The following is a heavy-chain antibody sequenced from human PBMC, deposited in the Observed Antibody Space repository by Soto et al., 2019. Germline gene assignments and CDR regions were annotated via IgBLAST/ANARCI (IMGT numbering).Heavy chain of an antibody. CDR1: GFTFSSFG. J-gene: IGHJ6*02. Sequence: QVQLVESGGGVVQPGRSLRLSCAASGFTFSSFGMHWVRQAPGKGLEWVAIISYDGNNKYYADSVQGRFTISRDNSKKTLYLQMISLRADDAAVYYCAGQFDSSGGYYYYYGMDVWGQGTTVTVSS. D-gene: IGHD6-19*01. V-gene: IGHV3-30*03. CDR2: ISYDGNNK. CDR3: AGQFDSSGGYYYYYGMDV.